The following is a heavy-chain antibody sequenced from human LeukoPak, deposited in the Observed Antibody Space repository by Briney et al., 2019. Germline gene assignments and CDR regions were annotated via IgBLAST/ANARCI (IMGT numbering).Heavy chain of an antibody. V-gene: IGHV4-59*01. CDR1: GGSISSYY. CDR3: ARAVAAAGTFDY. D-gene: IGHD6-13*01. J-gene: IGHJ4*02. CDR2: IYYSGRT. Sequence: DPSETLSLTCTVSGGSISSYYWSWIRQPPGKGLEWIGYIYYSGRTNYNPSLKSRVTISVDTSKNQFSLKLTSVTAADTAVYYCARAVAAAGTFDYWGQGTLVTVSS.